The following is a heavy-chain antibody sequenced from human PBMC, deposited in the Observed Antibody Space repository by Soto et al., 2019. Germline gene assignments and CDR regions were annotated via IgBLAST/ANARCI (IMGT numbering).Heavy chain of an antibody. V-gene: IGHV6-1*01. J-gene: IGHJ6*02. CDR2: TYYRSKWYN. D-gene: IGHD5-12*01. CDR3: ARDYSGYDYYYYYYGMDV. CDR1: GDSVSSNSAA. Sequence: SQTLSLTCAISGDSVSSNSAAWNWIRQSPSGGLEWLGRTYYRSKWYNDYAVSVKSRITINPDTSKNQFSLQLNSVTPEDTAVYYCARDYSGYDYYYYYYGMDVWGQGTTVTVSS.